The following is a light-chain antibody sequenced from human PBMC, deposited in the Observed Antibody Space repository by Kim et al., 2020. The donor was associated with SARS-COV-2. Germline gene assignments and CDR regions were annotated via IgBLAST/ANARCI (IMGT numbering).Light chain of an antibody. CDR2: EVS. CDR1: SSDVGSYDR. V-gene: IGLV2-18*02. Sequence: GQAGTSACTGTSSDVGSYDRVSWYQQPPGTAPKVMIYEVSNRPSGVPDRFSGSKSGNTASLTISGLQAEDEADYYCSSYTSSSTWVFGGGTQLTVL. CDR3: SSYTSSSTWV. J-gene: IGLJ3*02.